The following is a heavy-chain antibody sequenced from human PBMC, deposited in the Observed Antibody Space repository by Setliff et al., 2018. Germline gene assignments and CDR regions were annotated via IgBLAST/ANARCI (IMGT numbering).Heavy chain of an antibody. Sequence: SVKVSCKASGGTFSSCGISWVRQAPGQGLEWMGGTIPIFGTTNYAQRFQGRVTIITDESTSTAYMELSSLRSEDTAVYYCVREGVDSRSSTDYRYYMDVWG. CDR1: GGTFSSCG. CDR3: VREGVDSRSSTDYRYYMDV. D-gene: IGHD3-22*01. CDR2: TIPIFGTT. V-gene: IGHV1-69*05. J-gene: IGHJ6*03.